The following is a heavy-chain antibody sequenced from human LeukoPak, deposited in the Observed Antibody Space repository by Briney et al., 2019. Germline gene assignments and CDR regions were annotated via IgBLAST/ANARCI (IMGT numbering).Heavy chain of an antibody. Sequence: GWSLRLSCAFSGITLSNYGMSWVRPAPGKGLEWVAGISDCGGRSNYADSVKGRFTISRDNPKNTLYLQMNSLRAEDTAVYFCAKRGVVIRVILVGFHKEAYYFDSWGQGALVTVSS. J-gene: IGHJ4*02. D-gene: IGHD3-22*01. CDR2: ISDCGGRS. CDR3: AKRGVVIRVILVGFHKEAYYFDS. CDR1: GITLSNYG. V-gene: IGHV3-23*01.